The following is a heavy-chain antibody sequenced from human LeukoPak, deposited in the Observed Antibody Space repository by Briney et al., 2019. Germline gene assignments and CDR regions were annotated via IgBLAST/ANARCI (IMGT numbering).Heavy chain of an antibody. CDR1: GGSISSSSYY. V-gene: IGHV4-39*07. J-gene: IGHJ5*02. CDR3: ARMYYYDSSGYYP. CDR2: IYYSGST. Sequence: SETLSLTCTVSGGSISSSSYYWGWIRQPPGKGLEWIGSIYYSGSTYYNPSLKSRVTISVDTSKNQFSLKLSSVTAADTAMYYCARMYYYDSSGYYPWGQGTLVTVSS. D-gene: IGHD3-22*01.